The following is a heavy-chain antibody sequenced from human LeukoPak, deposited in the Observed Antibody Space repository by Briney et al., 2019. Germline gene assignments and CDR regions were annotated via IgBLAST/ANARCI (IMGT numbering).Heavy chain of an antibody. CDR2: IYYSGST. D-gene: IGHD2-2*02. Sequence: SETLSLTCTVSGGSISSSSYYWGWIRQPPGKGLEWIGSIYYSGSTYYNPSLKSRVTISVDTPKNQFSLKLSSVTAADTAVYYCARQGLAYCSSTSCHKTNYYYYYMDVWGKGTTVTVSS. J-gene: IGHJ6*03. V-gene: IGHV4-39*01. CDR1: GGSISSSSYY. CDR3: ARQGLAYCSSTSCHKTNYYYYYMDV.